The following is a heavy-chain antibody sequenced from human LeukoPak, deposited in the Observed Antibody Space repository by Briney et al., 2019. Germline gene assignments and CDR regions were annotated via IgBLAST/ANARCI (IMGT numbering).Heavy chain of an antibody. V-gene: IGHV4-31*03. Sequence: PSETLSLTCTVSGGSISSGGNYWSWIRQHPGKGLEWIGYIYYSGSTYYNPSLKSRVTISVDTSANQFSLKLSSVTAADTAVYYCARDPSVSGGVFDSWGQGTLVTVSS. CDR3: ARDPSVSGGVFDS. D-gene: IGHD2-8*01. J-gene: IGHJ4*02. CDR1: GGSISSGGNY. CDR2: IYYSGST.